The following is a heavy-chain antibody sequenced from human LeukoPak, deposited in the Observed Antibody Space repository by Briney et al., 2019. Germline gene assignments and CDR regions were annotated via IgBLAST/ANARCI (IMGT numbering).Heavy chain of an antibody. Sequence: GGPLRLSCAASGFTFSSYWMSWVRQAPGKGLEWVANIKEDGSEKYYADSVKGRFTISRDNAKNSLYLQMNSLRAEDTAVYYCARGTDFWSGYRNPFDYWGQGTLVTVSS. CDR1: GFTFSSYW. CDR3: ARGTDFWSGYRNPFDY. D-gene: IGHD3-3*01. CDR2: IKEDGSEK. V-gene: IGHV3-7*01. J-gene: IGHJ4*02.